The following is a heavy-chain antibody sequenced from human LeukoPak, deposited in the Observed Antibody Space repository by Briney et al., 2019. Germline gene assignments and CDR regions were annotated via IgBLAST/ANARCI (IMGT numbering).Heavy chain of an antibody. Sequence: PGGSLRLSCAASGFTFSSYTMNWVRQAPGKGLEWVSSISSGSGYIYYADSVQGRFTISRDNAKSSLYLQMNSLRADDTAVFYCGGGNYFDSGAKGPLATVS. CDR3: GGGNYFDS. D-gene: IGHD3-16*01. CDR2: ISSGSGYI. V-gene: IGHV3-21*01. CDR1: GFTFSSYT. J-gene: IGHJ4*02.